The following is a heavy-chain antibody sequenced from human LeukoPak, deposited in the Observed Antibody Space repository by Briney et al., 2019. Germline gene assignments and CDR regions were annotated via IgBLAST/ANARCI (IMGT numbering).Heavy chain of an antibody. CDR1: GVTFSTLP. V-gene: IGHV3-23*03. CDR2: IYAGGTA. J-gene: IGHJ2*01. CDR3: AKNEGYCSGTHCFYWHFDL. Sequence: AGSLTLSCAASGVTFSTLPMSWVRQAPGKGLEWVAVIYAGGTAFSAASVKGRFTISGDNSKNPIYLEMNSLRVEDTAVNYCAKNEGYCSGTHCFYWHFDLWGRGTLVTVSS. D-gene: IGHD2-15*01.